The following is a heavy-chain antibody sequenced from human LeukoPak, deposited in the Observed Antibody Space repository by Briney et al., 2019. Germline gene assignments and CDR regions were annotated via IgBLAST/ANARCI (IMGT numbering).Heavy chain of an antibody. J-gene: IGHJ4*02. V-gene: IGHV3-30*04. D-gene: IGHD6-6*01. CDR3: AKDPLSYVAARPQDY. Sequence: PGRSLRLSCAASGFTFSSYAMHWVRQAPGKGLEWVAVISYDGSTKYYADSVKGRFTISRDNSKNTLYLQMNSLRAEDTAVYYCAKDPLSYVAARPQDYWGQGTLVTVSS. CDR1: GFTFSSYA. CDR2: ISYDGSTK.